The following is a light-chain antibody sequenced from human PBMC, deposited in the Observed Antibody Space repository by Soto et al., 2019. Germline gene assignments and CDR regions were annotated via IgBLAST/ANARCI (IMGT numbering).Light chain of an antibody. J-gene: IGLJ1*01. CDR3: RSYASSSTYV. Sequence: QSVLTQPASVSGSPGQSITISCTGASSDVGSYNLVSWYQQHPGKAPKLMIYEGTKRPSGVSDRFSGSRSGNTASLTISGLQAEDEADSYCRSYASSSTYVFGPGTKVTV. V-gene: IGLV2-23*01. CDR1: SSDVGSYNL. CDR2: EGT.